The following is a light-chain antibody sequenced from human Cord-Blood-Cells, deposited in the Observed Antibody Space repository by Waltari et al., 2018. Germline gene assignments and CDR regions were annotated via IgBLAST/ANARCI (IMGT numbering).Light chain of an antibody. CDR1: SSDVGGYNY. CDR2: EVS. J-gene: IGLJ3*02. CDR3: SSYTSSSWV. V-gene: IGLV2-14*01. Sequence: QSALTQPPSVSGSPGQSITISCTGTSSDVGGYNYVSWYQQHPGKAPKLMIYEVSNRPSGVSNRFSGSKSGNTASLTISGLQAEDEADYYCSSYTSSSWVFGGGTKLTVL.